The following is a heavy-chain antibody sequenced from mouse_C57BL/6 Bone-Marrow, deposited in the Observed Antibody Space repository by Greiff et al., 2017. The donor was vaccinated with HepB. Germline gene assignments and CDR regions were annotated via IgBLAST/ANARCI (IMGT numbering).Heavy chain of an antibody. V-gene: IGHV1-81*01. CDR2: IYPRSGNT. J-gene: IGHJ4*01. CDR1: GYTFTSYG. CDR3: ARRRGITWAMDY. Sequence: VKLQESGAELARPGASVKLSCKASGYTFTSYGISWVKQRTGQGLEWIGEIYPRSGNTYYNEKFKGKATLTADKSSSTAYMELRSLTSEDSAVYVCARRRGITWAMDYWGQGTSVTVSS. D-gene: IGHD2-4*01.